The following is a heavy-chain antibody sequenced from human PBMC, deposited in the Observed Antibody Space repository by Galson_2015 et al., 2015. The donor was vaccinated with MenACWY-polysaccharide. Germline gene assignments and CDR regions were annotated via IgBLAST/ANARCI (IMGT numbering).Heavy chain of an antibody. V-gene: IGHV5-51*01. CDR1: GYLFTSFA. CDR3: ARKDHGTGSMDV. J-gene: IGHJ6*02. Sequence: QSGAEVKKPGESLQISCKASGYLFTSFAIGWVRQMPGKGLEWLGIIYPSDSDVKYNPSFQGQVTFSADRSTNTAYLQWGSLKASDSAMYYCARKDHGTGSMDVWGQGTTVTVSS. D-gene: IGHD3-10*01. CDR2: IYPSDSDV.